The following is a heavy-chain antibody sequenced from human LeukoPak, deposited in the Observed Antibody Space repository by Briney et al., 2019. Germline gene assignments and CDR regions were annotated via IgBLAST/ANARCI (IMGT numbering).Heavy chain of an antibody. CDR1: GFTFTDYY. CDR3: ARGYNYYYYMDV. V-gene: IGHV3-11*04. Sequence: PGGSLRLSCAASGFTFTDYYISWIRQAPGKGLEWISYISSSGSIIYYADSMKGRFNISRDNAKNSVYLQMDSLRAEDTAVYYCARGYNYYYYMDVWGKGTTVTVAS. J-gene: IGHJ6*03. CDR2: ISSSGSII.